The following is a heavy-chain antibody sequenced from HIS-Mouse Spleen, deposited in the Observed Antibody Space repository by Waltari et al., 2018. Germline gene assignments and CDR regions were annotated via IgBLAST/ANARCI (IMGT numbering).Heavy chain of an antibody. Sequence: QVQLVESGGGVVQPGRSLRLSCAASGFTFRSYGMPWVRQAPGKGLEWVAVISYDGSNKYYADSVKGRFTISRDNSKNTLYLQMNSLRAEDTAVYYCADFDLWGRGTLVTVSS. V-gene: IGHV3-30*03. CDR2: ISYDGSNK. J-gene: IGHJ2*01. CDR1: GFTFRSYG. CDR3: ADFDL.